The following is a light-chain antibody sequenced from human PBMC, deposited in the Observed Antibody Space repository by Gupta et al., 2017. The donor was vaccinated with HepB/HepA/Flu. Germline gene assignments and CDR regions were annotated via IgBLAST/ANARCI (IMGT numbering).Light chain of an antibody. V-gene: IGKV3-20*01. Sequence: EIVLTQSLGTLPLSPGESATLYCKASQHINGDHLGWFQLKPGQAPRLLVYGTSGMATGIPTRFRGSGCGTDFSLPNSRLEPEEFAVYYCQQDDKSTWTFGQGTKVEIK. CDR2: GTS. CDR3: QQDDKSTWT. CDR1: QHINGDH. J-gene: IGKJ1*01.